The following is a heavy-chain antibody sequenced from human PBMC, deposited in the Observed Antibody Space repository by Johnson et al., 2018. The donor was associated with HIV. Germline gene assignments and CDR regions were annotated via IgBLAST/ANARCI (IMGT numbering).Heavy chain of an antibody. J-gene: IGHJ3*02. CDR2: IRYDGSNK. D-gene: IGHD5-12*01. V-gene: IGHV3-30*02. CDR3: ARDFYAVVATPFIGSAFDI. Sequence: QVQLVESGGGVVQPGGSLRLSCAASGFTFSSCGMHWVRQAPGKGLEWVAFIRYDGSNKYYADSVKGRFTISRDNSKNTLYLQMNSLRADDTALYYCARDFYAVVATPFIGSAFDIWGQGTMVTVSS. CDR1: GFTFSSCG.